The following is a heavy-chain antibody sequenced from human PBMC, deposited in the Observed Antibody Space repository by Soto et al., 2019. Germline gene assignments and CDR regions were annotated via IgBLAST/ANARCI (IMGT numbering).Heavy chain of an antibody. CDR3: TTASRIAARREIDY. J-gene: IGHJ4*02. CDR1: GFTFSNAW. CDR2: IKSKTDGGTT. Sequence: PGGSLRLSCAASGFTFSNAWMSWVRQAPGKGLEWVVRIKSKTDGGTTDYAAPVKGRFTISRDDSKNTLYLQMNSLKTEDTAVYYCTTASRIAARREIDYWGQGTLVTVS. V-gene: IGHV3-15*01. D-gene: IGHD6-6*01.